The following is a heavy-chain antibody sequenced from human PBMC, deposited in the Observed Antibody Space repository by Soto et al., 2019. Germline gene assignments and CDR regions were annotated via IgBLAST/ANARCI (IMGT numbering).Heavy chain of an antibody. D-gene: IGHD2-2*01. CDR1: GFTFSSYG. Sequence: GGSLRLSCAASGFTFSSYGMHWVRQAPGKGLEWVAVISYDGSNKYYADSVKGRFTISRDNSKNTLYLQMNSLRAEDTAVYYCAKDLGYCSSTSCYPSGVDYWGQGTLVTVSS. CDR3: AKDLGYCSSTSCYPSGVDY. V-gene: IGHV3-30*18. CDR2: ISYDGSNK. J-gene: IGHJ4*02.